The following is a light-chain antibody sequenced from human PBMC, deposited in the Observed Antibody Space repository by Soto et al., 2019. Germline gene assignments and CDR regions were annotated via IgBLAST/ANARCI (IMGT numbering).Light chain of an antibody. CDR2: AAS. J-gene: IGKJ3*01. CDR3: QQSYSTPRRFT. CDR1: QSISSY. Sequence: DIQMTQPPSSLSASVGDRVTITCRASQSISSYLNWYQQKPGKAPKLLIYAASSLQSGVPSRFSGSGSGTDFTLTISSLQPEDFATYYCQQSYSTPRRFTFGPGTKVDIK. V-gene: IGKV1-39*01.